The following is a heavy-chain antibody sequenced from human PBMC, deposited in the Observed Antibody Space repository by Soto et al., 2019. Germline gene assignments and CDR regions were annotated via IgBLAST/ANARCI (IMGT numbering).Heavy chain of an antibody. CDR2: ISPDNGNT. Sequence: QVQLVQSGGEVKKPGASVKVSCKASGYTFTIYGINWVRQAPGQGLEWMGWISPDNGNTNYAQKLQGRVTMTTDTSTSTAYMGLRSLRSDDTAVYYCARALGYSGYAGMDVWGHGTTVTVSS. CDR1: GYTFTIYG. V-gene: IGHV1-18*01. CDR3: ARALGYSGYAGMDV. J-gene: IGHJ6*02. D-gene: IGHD5-12*01.